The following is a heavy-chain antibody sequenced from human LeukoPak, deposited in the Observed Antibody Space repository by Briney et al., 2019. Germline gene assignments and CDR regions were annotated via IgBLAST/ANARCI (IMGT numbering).Heavy chain of an antibody. CDR2: INPNSGGT. V-gene: IGHV1-2*02. J-gene: IGHJ6*03. Sequence: ASVKVSCKASGYTFTGYYMHWVRQAPGQGLEWMGWINPNSGGTNYAQKFQGRVTMTRDTSISTAYMELSRLRSDDTAAYYCARWQYQLLYGYYYYYMDVWGKGTTVTVSS. D-gene: IGHD2-2*02. CDR1: GYTFTGYY. CDR3: ARWQYQLLYGYYYYYMDV.